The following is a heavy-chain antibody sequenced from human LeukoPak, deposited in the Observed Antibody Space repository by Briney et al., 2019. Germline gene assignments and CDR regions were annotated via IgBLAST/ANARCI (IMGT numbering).Heavy chain of an antibody. V-gene: IGHV3-74*01. D-gene: IGHD6-19*01. CDR2: ITADGTNT. CDR1: GLTFSSYW. CDR3: ARGIYSSGWSLEY. Sequence: GGSLRLSCAVSGLTFSSYWMHWVRQTPGKGLLRVSRITADGTNTDYADSVKGRFTISRDNAKNTLYLQMDSLRAEDTAVYYCARGIYSSGWSLEYWGPGTLVTVSS. J-gene: IGHJ4*02.